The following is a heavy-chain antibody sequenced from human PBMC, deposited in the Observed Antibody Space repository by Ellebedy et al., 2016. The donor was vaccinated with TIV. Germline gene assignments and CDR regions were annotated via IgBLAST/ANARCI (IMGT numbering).Heavy chain of an antibody. CDR2: IIPVSGTT. V-gene: IGHV1-69*13. D-gene: IGHD2-2*01. J-gene: IGHJ6*02. CDR1: RGSFSSHA. Sequence: ASVKVSCKVSRGSFSSHAISWVRQAPGQGLEWMGGIIPVSGTTSYAQRFQGRVTITADESTGTSYMELSSLRSDDAAVYFCATYCSSSSCPSYYYGMDVWGQGTTVIVS. CDR3: ATYCSSSSCPSYYYGMDV.